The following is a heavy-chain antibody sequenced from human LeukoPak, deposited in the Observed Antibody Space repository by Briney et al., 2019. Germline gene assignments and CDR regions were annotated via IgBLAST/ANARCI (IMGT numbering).Heavy chain of an antibody. CDR1: GFTFSSYA. Sequence: GGSLRHSCAASGFTFSSYAMHWVRQAPGKGLEWMAVISYDGNNKYYADSVKGRFTISRDNSKNTLYLQMNSLRAEDTAVYYCARDRHSSSWNTNYYYYYGMDVWGQGTTVTVSS. CDR3: ARDRHSSSWNTNYYYYYGMDV. J-gene: IGHJ6*02. D-gene: IGHD6-13*01. CDR2: ISYDGNNK. V-gene: IGHV3-30*04.